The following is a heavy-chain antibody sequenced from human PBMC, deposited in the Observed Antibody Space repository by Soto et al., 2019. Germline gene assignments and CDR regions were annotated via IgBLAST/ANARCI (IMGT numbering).Heavy chain of an antibody. V-gene: IGHV3-30*02. CDR3: VKEFQWELHAFDI. CDR1: GFTFSTYG. Sequence: GGSLRLSCAASGFTFSTYGMHWVRQAPGKGLEWVAVMGNDGITTFYADSVKGRFTISRDNSKNTLFLQMNSLRADDTAVYYYVKEFQWELHAFDIWGQGTMVTVSS. CDR2: MGNDGITT. D-gene: IGHD1-26*01. J-gene: IGHJ3*02.